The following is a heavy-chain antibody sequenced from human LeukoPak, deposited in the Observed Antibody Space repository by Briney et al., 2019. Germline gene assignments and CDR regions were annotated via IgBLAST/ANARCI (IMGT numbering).Heavy chain of an antibody. Sequence: ASVKVSCKASGYTFTSYDINWVRQATGQGLEWMGWMNPNSGNTGYAQKFQGRVTITRNTSISTAYMELSSLRSGDTAVYYCARGLGEGYYYYYMDVWGKGTTVTVSS. CDR3: ARGLGEGYYYYYMDV. J-gene: IGHJ6*03. V-gene: IGHV1-8*03. CDR2: MNPNSGNT. CDR1: GYTFTSYD.